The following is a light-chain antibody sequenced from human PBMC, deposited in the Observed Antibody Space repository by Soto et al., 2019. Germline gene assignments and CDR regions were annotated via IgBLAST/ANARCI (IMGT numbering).Light chain of an antibody. J-gene: IGKJ3*01. Sequence: EIVLTQSPGTLSLSPGERATLSCRASQSVGSSYLAWYQQRPGQAPRLLIYGTSSRATGIPDRFSGSGSGTEFTLTITRLEPEDSAVYYCQQHDDAPFTFGPGTKVDLK. CDR2: GTS. CDR1: QSVGSSY. CDR3: QQHDDAPFT. V-gene: IGKV3-20*01.